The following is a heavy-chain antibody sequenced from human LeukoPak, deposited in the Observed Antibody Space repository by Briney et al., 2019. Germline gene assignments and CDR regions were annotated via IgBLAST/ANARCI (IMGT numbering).Heavy chain of an antibody. J-gene: IGHJ4*02. Sequence: GGSLRLSCAASGFTFSSYCMNWVRQAPGKGLEWVSSISSSSSYIYYADSVKGRFTISRDNAKNSLYLQMNSLRAEDTAVYYCARDRAIIVGATSPYFDYWGQGTLVTVSS. CDR3: ARDRAIIVGATSPYFDY. CDR1: GFTFSSYC. V-gene: IGHV3-21*01. D-gene: IGHD1-26*01. CDR2: ISSSSSYI.